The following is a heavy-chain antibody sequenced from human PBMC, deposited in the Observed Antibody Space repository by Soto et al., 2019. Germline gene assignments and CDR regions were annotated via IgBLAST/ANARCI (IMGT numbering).Heavy chain of an antibody. CDR3: ASGSGYHDY. V-gene: IGHV3-7*05. D-gene: IGHD3-22*01. CDR2: IKQDGSEK. Sequence: EVQLVESGGGLVQPRGSLRLSCAASGFTFSSYWMSWVRQAPGKGLEWVANIKQDGSEKYYVDSVKGRFTISRDNAKNSLYLQMNSLRAEDTAVYYSASGSGYHDYWGQGTLVTVSS. CDR1: GFTFSSYW. J-gene: IGHJ4*02.